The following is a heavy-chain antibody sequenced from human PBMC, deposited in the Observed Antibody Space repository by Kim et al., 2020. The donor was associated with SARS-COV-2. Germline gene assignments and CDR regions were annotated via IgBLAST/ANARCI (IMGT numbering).Heavy chain of an antibody. V-gene: IGHV3-30*04. J-gene: IGHJ4*02. Sequence: GGSLRLSCAASGFTFSSYAMHWVRQAPGKGLEWVAVISYDGSNKYYADSVKGRFTISRDNSKNTLYLQMNSLRAEDTAVYYCAPPGGYYYDSSGPTYLDYWGQGTLVTVSS. D-gene: IGHD3-22*01. CDR2: ISYDGSNK. CDR3: APPGGYYYDSSGPTYLDY. CDR1: GFTFSSYA.